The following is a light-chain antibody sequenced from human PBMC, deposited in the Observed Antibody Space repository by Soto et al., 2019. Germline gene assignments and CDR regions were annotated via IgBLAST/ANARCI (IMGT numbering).Light chain of an antibody. CDR2: EVS. CDR1: SSDVGGYNY. Sequence: QSVLTQPASVSGSPGQSITISCTGTSSDVGGYNYVSWYQQHPGKAPKLMIYEVSNRPSGVSHRFSGSKSGNTASLTISGLQAEDEADYYCSSYTSSSTPRVFGTGTKLTVL. J-gene: IGLJ1*01. CDR3: SSYTSSSTPRV. V-gene: IGLV2-14*01.